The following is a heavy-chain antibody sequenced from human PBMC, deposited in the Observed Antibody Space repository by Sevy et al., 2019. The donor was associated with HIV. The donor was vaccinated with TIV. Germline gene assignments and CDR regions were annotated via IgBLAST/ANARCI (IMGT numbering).Heavy chain of an antibody. J-gene: IGHJ4*02. CDR1: GVSISPYY. CDR2: SGNT. D-gene: IGHD6-13*01. V-gene: IGHV4-59*01. Sequence: SETLSLTCTVSGVSISPYYWAWIRLPPGKGLECIGFSGNTNYNPSLKTRVTTSVDTSKNQFSLKLSSVTAADTAIYYCARGGPNQQQLDYFDYWGQGTLVTVSS. CDR3: ARGGPNQQQLDYFDY.